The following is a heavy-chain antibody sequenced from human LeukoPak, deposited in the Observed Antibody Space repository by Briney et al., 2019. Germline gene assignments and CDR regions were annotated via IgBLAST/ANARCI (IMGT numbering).Heavy chain of an antibody. CDR3: ARPATTVTEDAFDI. D-gene: IGHD4-17*01. CDR1: GGSISSYY. V-gene: IGHV4-59*08. J-gene: IGHJ3*02. Sequence: SETLSLTCTVSGGSISSYYWSWIRQPPGKGLEWIGYIYYSGSTNYNPSLKSRVTISVDTSKNQFSLKLSSVTAADTAVYYCARPATTVTEDAFDIWGQGTMVTVSS. CDR2: IYYSGST.